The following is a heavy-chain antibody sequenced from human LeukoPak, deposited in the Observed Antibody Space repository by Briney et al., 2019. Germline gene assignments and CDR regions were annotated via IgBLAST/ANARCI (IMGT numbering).Heavy chain of an antibody. CDR1: GGSISGYY. V-gene: IGHV4-59*01. CDR3: ARTYYDSSGYYPFDY. Sequence: SETLSLTCTVSGGSISGYYWSWIRQPPGKGLEWIGYISYSGSSNYNPSLKSRVSISVDTSKNQFSLKLNSVTAADTAVYYCARTYYDSSGYYPFDYWGQGTLVTVSS. J-gene: IGHJ4*02. D-gene: IGHD3-22*01. CDR2: ISYSGSS.